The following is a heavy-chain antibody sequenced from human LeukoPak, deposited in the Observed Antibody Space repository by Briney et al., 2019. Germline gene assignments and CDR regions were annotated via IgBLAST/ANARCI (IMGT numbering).Heavy chain of an antibody. D-gene: IGHD6-13*01. Sequence: TGGSLRLSCAASGFTFSSYAMSWVRQAPGKGLEWVSVISGSGGSTYYADSVKGRFTISRDNSKDTLYLQMNGLRAEDTAVYFCAKQSAGSAAWYSLHYDFWGQGTLVTVSS. CDR2: ISGSGGST. CDR3: AKQSAGSAAWYSLHYDF. V-gene: IGHV3-23*01. CDR1: GFTFSSYA. J-gene: IGHJ4*02.